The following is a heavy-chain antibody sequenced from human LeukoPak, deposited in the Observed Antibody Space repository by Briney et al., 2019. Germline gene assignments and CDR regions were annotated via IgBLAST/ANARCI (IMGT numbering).Heavy chain of an antibody. J-gene: IGHJ4*02. CDR1: GFTLSSYG. Sequence: GGSLRLSCAASGFTLSSYGMHWVRQAPGKGLEWVAVISYDGSNKYCADSVKGRFTISRDNSKNTLYLQMNSLRAEDTAVYYCAKGVAFDYWGQGTLVTVSS. CDR3: AKGVAFDY. V-gene: IGHV3-30*18. CDR2: ISYDGSNK.